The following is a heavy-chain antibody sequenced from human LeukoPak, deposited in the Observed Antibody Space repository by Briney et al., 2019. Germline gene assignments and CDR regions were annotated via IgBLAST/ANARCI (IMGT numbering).Heavy chain of an antibody. CDR1: GFSFSTYS. V-gene: IGHV3-48*01. Sequence: GGSLRLSCAASGFSFSTYSMNWVRQAPGKGLEWVSYISSSGSTIYYADSVKGRFTISRDNAKNSLYLQMNSLRAEDTAVYYCARGGSSWTYDIWGQGTMVTVSS. J-gene: IGHJ3*02. D-gene: IGHD6-13*01. CDR3: ARGGSSWTYDI. CDR2: ISSSGSTI.